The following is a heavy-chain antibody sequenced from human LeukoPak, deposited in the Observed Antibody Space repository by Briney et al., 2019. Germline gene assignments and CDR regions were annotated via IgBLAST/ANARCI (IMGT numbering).Heavy chain of an antibody. CDR1: AFTVSSPS. D-gene: IGHD5-18*01. CDR3: ARGSGVDKAMVYDAFDI. CDR2: ISGISTYI. V-gene: IGHV3-21*01. Sequence: AGPCLTPSCSASAFTVSSPSMECGSPAPGEGLEWASYISGISTYISHADSLKGRLSISTNNTKDSLYLQMTNQRAADMAVYYCARGSGVDKAMVYDAFDIWGQGTLVTVSS. J-gene: IGHJ3*02.